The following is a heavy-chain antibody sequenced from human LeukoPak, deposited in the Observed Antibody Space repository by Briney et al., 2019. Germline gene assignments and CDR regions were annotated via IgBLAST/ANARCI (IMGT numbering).Heavy chain of an antibody. Sequence: SETLSLTCTVSGGSISSYYWSWIRQPPGKGLEWIGYIYYSGSTNYNPSLKSRVTISVDTSKNQFSLKLSSVTAADTAVYYCARAMVTPYCFDYWGQGTLVTVSS. CDR3: ARAMVTPYCFDY. D-gene: IGHD4/OR15-4a*01. CDR2: IYYSGST. V-gene: IGHV4-59*01. CDR1: GGSISSYY. J-gene: IGHJ4*02.